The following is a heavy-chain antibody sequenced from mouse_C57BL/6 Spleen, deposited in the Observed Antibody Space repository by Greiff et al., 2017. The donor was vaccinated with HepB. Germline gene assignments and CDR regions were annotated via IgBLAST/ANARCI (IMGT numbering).Heavy chain of an antibody. CDR3: ARSPDGSVDY. Sequence: EVQLQQSGPELVKPGASVKISCKASGYTFTDYYMNWVKQSHGKSLEWIGDINPNNGGTSYNQKFKGKATLTVDKSSSTAYMELRSLTSEDSAVYYCARSPDGSVDYWGQGTTLTVSS. CDR2: INPNNGGT. V-gene: IGHV1-26*01. D-gene: IGHD2-3*01. CDR1: GYTFTDYY. J-gene: IGHJ2*01.